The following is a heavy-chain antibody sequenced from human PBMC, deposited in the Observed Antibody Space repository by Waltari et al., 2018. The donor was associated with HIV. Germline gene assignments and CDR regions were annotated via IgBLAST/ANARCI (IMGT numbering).Heavy chain of an antibody. V-gene: IGHV4-59*01. D-gene: IGHD6-13*01. J-gene: IGHJ6*02. CDR2: IYYSGST. Sequence: QVQLQESGPGLAKPPETLSPTCTVAGGPISSSYWSWIRQPPGTGLGWIGYIYYSGSTNYNPSLKSRVTISVDTSKNQFALKLSSVTAADTAVYYCARVKQQLARSYYYYCGMDVWGQGTTVTVSS. CDR1: GGPISSSY. CDR3: ARVKQQLARSYYYYCGMDV.